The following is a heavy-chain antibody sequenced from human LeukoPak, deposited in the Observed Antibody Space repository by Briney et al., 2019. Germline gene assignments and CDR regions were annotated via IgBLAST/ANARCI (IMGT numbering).Heavy chain of an antibody. D-gene: IGHD1-20*01. J-gene: IGHJ5*02. CDR3: ARVRYNWNVDWFDP. CDR1: GYTFTSYG. CDR2: ISAYNGNT. V-gene: IGHV1-18*01. Sequence: ASVKVSCKASGYTFTSYGISWVRQAPGQGLEWMGWISAYNGNTNYAQKLQGRITMTRDTSISTAYMELSRLRSDDTAVYYCARVRYNWNVDWFDPWGQGTLVTVSS.